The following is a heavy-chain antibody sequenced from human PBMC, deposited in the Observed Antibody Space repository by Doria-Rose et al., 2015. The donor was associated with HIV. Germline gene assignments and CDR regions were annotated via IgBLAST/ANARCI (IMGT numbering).Heavy chain of an antibody. CDR1: GFTFSSHR. J-gene: IGHJ4*02. V-gene: IGHV3-21*01. CDR2: ISSTSAYI. D-gene: IGHD1-7*01. Sequence: VQLVESGGGLVRPGGSLRLSCVTSGFTFSSHRINWVRQAPGKGLEWVSSISSTSAYINYADSVRGRFTISRDNARNSLYLQMDSQRAEDTAIYYCATGITLDYWGQGTLVTVSS. CDR3: ATGITLDY.